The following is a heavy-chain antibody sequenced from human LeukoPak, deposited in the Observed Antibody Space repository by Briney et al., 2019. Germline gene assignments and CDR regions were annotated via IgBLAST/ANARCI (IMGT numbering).Heavy chain of an antibody. Sequence: GGSLRLSCAASGFTFSSYGMHWVRQAPGKGLEWVALIRYDGSNKYYADSVKGRFTISRDNSKNTLYLQINSLRAEYTAVYYCAKDTSGSYYDYGYWGQGTLVTVSS. V-gene: IGHV3-30*02. CDR2: IRYDGSNK. CDR1: GFTFSSYG. J-gene: IGHJ4*02. CDR3: AKDTSGSYYDYGY. D-gene: IGHD1-26*01.